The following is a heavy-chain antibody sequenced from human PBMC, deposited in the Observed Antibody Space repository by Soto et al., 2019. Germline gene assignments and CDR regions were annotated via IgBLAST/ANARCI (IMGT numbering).Heavy chain of an antibody. Sequence: PGGSLRLSCAASGFSFSSYGMHWVRQAPGKGLEWVAGMSYDGSNKYYVDSVKGRFTISRDNSKNTLYLQMNSLRAEDTAVYYCAKGLDYYDSSGFSLDFWGQGTLVTVSS. CDR2: MSYDGSNK. CDR1: GFSFSSYG. CDR3: AKGLDYYDSSGFSLDF. D-gene: IGHD3-22*01. J-gene: IGHJ4*02. V-gene: IGHV3-30*18.